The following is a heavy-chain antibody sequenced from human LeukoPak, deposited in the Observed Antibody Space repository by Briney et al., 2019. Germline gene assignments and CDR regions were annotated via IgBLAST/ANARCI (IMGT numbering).Heavy chain of an antibody. CDR1: GFTFSSYW. CDR3: ARDKVYYGSGAYGY. D-gene: IGHD3-10*01. J-gene: IGHJ4*02. Sequence: TGGSLRLSCAASGFTFSSYWMHWVRQVPGKGLVWVSHISSDGSSTSYADSVKGRFTISRDNAKNTLYLQMNSLRAEDTAVYFCARDKVYYGSGAYGYWGQGTLVTVSS. V-gene: IGHV3-74*01. CDR2: ISSDGSST.